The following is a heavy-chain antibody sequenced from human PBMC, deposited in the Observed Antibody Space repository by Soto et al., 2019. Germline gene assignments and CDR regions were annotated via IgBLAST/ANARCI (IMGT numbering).Heavy chain of an antibody. CDR1: GGSISSYY. CDR2: IYTSGST. V-gene: IGHV4-4*07. J-gene: IGHJ6*02. D-gene: IGHD3-10*01. CDR3: ARDRITMVRGVRYYGMDV. Sequence: QVQLQESGPGLVKPSETLSLTCTVSGGSISSYYWSWIRQPAGKGLEWIGRIYTSGSTNYNPSLKSRVTMSVETSKNQFALKLSSVTAADTAVYYWARDRITMVRGVRYYGMDVWGQGTTVTVSS.